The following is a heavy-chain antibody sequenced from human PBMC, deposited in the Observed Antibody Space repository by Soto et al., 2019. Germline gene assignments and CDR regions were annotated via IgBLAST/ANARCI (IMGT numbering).Heavy chain of an antibody. V-gene: IGHV3-23*01. CDR2: ISANDVGT. Sequence: GGSLRLSCEASGFTLRNYAMTWIRQARGNGLEWVSLISANDVGTYYAESVKTRFTISTDQSRNTVYLQMDSLRADDTAIYYCAKAKNDYNWDNRPPFDYWGQGTLVTVSS. D-gene: IGHD1-20*01. CDR1: GFTLRNYA. CDR3: AKAKNDYNWDNRPPFDY. J-gene: IGHJ4*02.